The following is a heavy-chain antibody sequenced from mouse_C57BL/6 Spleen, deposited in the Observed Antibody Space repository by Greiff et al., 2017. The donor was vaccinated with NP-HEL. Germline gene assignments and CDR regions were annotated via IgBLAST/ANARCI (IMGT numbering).Heavy chain of an antibody. D-gene: IGHD2-1*01. Sequence: EVKVVESGGDLVKPGGSLKLSCAASGFTFSSYGMSWVRQTPDKRLEWVATISSGGSYTYYPDSVKGRFTISRDNAKNTLYLQMSSLKSEDTAMYYCARRNYVDYFDYWGQGTTLTVSS. J-gene: IGHJ2*01. CDR3: ARRNYVDYFDY. CDR1: GFTFSSYG. V-gene: IGHV5-6*02. CDR2: ISSGGSYT.